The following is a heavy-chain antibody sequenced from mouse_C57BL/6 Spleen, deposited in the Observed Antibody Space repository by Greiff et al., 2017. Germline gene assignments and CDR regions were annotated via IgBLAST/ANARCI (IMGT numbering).Heavy chain of an antibody. CDR2: IWSGGST. CDR1: GFSLTSYG. Sequence: QVQLKESGPGLVQPSQSLSITCTVSGFSLTSYGVHWVRQSPGKGLEWLGVIWSGGSTAYNAAFISRLGISKDNSKSQAFFKMKRLQADNTAIYYCARNGGGENAMDYWGQGTSVTVSS. J-gene: IGHJ4*01. V-gene: IGHV2-2*01. CDR3: ARNGGGENAMDY.